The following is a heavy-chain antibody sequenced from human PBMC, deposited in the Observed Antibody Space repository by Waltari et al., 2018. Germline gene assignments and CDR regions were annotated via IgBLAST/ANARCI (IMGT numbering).Heavy chain of an antibody. V-gene: IGHV3-53*01. J-gene: IGHJ4*02. Sequence: EVRMVESGGDLVQPGGSLRPPCAATGFPVSSDSMNWLRQAPGKGLEWVSVIYSGGSANYTDSVKGRFIVSRDNSRNTLYLQMNGLRADDTAIYYCARGHRGSRPLWGQGTLVTVSS. CDR3: ARGHRGSRPL. CDR1: GFPVSSDS. CDR2: IYSGGSA. D-gene: IGHD3-10*01.